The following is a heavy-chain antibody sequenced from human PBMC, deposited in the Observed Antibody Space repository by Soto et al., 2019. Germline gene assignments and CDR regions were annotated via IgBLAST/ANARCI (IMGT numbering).Heavy chain of an antibody. Sequence: QVQLVQSGAEVKKRGSSVKVSCKASGGTFSTHAICWVRQAPGQGLEWMGGIIRISGTATYTQKFQGRFTITADQYTSTAYMELSSLSSDDTAVYYCARDRRDYYSDNSGYPYFQHWGQGTLFTVAS. CDR1: GGTFSTHA. D-gene: IGHD3-22*01. CDR2: IIRISGTA. CDR3: ARDRRDYYSDNSGYPYFQH. J-gene: IGHJ1*01. V-gene: IGHV1-69*12.